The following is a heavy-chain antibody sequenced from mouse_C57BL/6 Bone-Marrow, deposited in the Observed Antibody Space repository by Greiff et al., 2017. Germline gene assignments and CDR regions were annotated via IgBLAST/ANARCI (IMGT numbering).Heavy chain of an antibody. CDR2: LSNGGGST. D-gene: IGHD1-1*01. Sequence: EVQLVESGGGLVQPGGSLKLSCAASGFTFSDYYMYWVRQTPEKRLEWVAYLSNGGGSTSYPDTVTGRFTISRDNAKTTLYLQMSRLKSEDTAMYYCARSAGSSYTWFAYWGQGTLVTVSA. CDR3: ARSAGSSYTWFAY. CDR1: GFTFSDYY. V-gene: IGHV5-12*01. J-gene: IGHJ3*01.